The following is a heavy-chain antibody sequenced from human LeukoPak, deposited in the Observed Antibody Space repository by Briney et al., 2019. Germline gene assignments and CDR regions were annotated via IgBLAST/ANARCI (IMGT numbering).Heavy chain of an antibody. Sequence: GGSLRLSCAASRFTFNNAWMSWVRQAPGKGLEWVGRIKSKTDGGTTDYAAPVKGRFTISRDDSKNTLYLQMNSLKTEDTAVYYCTTYDFWSDYTLDYWGQGTLVTVSS. CDR3: TTYDFWSDYTLDY. D-gene: IGHD3-3*01. CDR2: IKSKTDGGTT. CDR1: RFTFNNAW. J-gene: IGHJ4*02. V-gene: IGHV3-15*01.